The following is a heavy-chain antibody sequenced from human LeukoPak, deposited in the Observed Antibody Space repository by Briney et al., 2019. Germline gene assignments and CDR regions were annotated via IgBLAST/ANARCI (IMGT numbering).Heavy chain of an antibody. CDR3: ARGGGPYGSGSYYLPYYYYYMDV. J-gene: IGHJ6*03. CDR1: GGSISSYY. CDR2: IYYSGST. D-gene: IGHD3-10*01. V-gene: IGHV4-59*01. Sequence: PSETLSLTCTVSGGSISSYYWSWIRQPPGKGLEWIGYIYYSGSTNYNPSLKSRVTISVDTSKNQFSLKLSSVTAADTAVYYCARGGGPYGSGSYYLPYYYYYMDVWGKGTTVTISS.